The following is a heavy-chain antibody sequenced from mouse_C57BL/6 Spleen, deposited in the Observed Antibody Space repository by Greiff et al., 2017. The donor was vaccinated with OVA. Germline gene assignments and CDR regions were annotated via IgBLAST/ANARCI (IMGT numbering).Heavy chain of an antibody. Sequence: EVKLVESGGGLVKPGGSLKLSCAASGFTFSSYAMSWVRQTPEKRLEWVATISDGGSYTYYPDNVKGRFTISRDTAKNNLYLQMSHLKSEDTAMYYCARGGELPYAMDYWGQGTSVTVSS. CDR3: ARGGELPYAMDY. CDR1: GFTFSSYA. CDR2: ISDGGSYT. V-gene: IGHV5-4*03. D-gene: IGHD2-1*01. J-gene: IGHJ4*01.